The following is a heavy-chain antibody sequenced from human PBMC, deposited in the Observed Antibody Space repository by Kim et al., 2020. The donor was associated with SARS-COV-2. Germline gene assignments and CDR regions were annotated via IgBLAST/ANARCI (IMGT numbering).Heavy chain of an antibody. V-gene: IGHV3-33*06. CDR1: GFTFSSYG. D-gene: IGHD4-4*01. Sequence: GGSLRLSCAASGFTFSSYGMHWVRQAPGKGLEWVSVIWYDGSNKYYADSVKGRFTISRDNSKNTLYLQMNSLRAEDTAAYYCAKDAWQYDAFGIWGQGTMVTVSS. CDR3: AKDAWQYDAFGI. CDR2: IWYDGSNK. J-gene: IGHJ3*02.